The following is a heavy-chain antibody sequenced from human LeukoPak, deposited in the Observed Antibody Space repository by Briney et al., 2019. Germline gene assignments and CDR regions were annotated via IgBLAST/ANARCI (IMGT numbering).Heavy chain of an antibody. CDR3: ARDTSVVTAWGYYYYGMDV. CDR1: GYTFTSYG. Sequence: ASVKVSCKASGYTFTSYGISWVRQAPGQGLEWMGWISAYNGNTNYAQKLQGRVTMTTDTSTSTAYMELRSLRSDDTAVYYCARDTSVVTAWGYYYYGMDVWGQGTTVTVSS. D-gene: IGHD2-21*02. CDR2: ISAYNGNT. V-gene: IGHV1-18*01. J-gene: IGHJ6*02.